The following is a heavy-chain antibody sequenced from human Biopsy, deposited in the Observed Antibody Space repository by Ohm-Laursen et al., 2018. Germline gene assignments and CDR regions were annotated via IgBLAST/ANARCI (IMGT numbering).Heavy chain of an antibody. CDR3: ARDYDTSGYYYVS. CDR2: IFYRGST. CDR1: GGSISNNNYY. V-gene: IGHV4-39*01. J-gene: IGHJ5*02. Sequence: TLSLTCTVSGGSISNNNYYWGWIRQPPGKGLEWIGSIFYRGSTHYKPSLKSRVNISVDTSKNQFSLKQNSGTAADTAVYYCARDYDTSGYYYVSWGQGTLVTVSS. D-gene: IGHD3-22*01.